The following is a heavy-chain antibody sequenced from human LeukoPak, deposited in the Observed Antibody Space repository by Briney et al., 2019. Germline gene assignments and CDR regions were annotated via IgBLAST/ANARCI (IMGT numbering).Heavy chain of an antibody. CDR2: SYWDDDK. D-gene: IGHD1-26*01. Sequence: SGPTLVKPTQTLTLTCTFSGFSLSTSGVSVGWIRQPPGKALEWLALSYWDDDKRYSPFLKSRLTITKDTSKNQVVLTMTNMDPVDTATYYCAHRWGRSSGSLYYFDYWGQGTLVTVSS. CDR3: AHRWGRSSGSLYYFDY. CDR1: GFSLSTSGVS. V-gene: IGHV2-5*02. J-gene: IGHJ4*02.